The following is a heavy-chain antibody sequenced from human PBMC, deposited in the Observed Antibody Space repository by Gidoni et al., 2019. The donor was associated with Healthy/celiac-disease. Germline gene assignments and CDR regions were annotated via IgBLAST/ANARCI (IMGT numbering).Heavy chain of an antibody. CDR1: RFTFSSYA. J-gene: IGHJ6*03. CDR2: ISGSCGST. Sequence: EVQLLESGGGLVQPGVSLILSFTASRFTFSSYAMSCARQAPGKGLEWVSAISGSCGSTYYADSVKGRFTISRDNSKNTLYLQMNSLRAEDTAVYYCAKGSYYYYMDVWGKGTTVTVSS. CDR3: AKGSYYYYMDV. V-gene: IGHV3-23*01.